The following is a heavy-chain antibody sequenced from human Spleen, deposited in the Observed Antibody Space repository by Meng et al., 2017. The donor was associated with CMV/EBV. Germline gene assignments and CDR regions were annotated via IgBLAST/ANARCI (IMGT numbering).Heavy chain of an antibody. CDR3: ARDLVGYDAFDV. CDR1: GYTFTSYD. J-gene: IGHJ3*01. V-gene: IGHV1-8*03. CDR2: MNPNSGNT. Sequence: ASVKVSCKASGYTFTSYDINWVRQATGQGLEWMGWMNPNSGNTGYAQKFQGRVTITRNTSISTAYMELSSLRSEDTAVYYCARDLVGYDAFDVWGQGTMVTVSS. D-gene: IGHD3-22*01.